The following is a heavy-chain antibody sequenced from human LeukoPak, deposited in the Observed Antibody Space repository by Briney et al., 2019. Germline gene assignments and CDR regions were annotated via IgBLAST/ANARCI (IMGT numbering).Heavy chain of an antibody. J-gene: IGHJ6*03. CDR3: TIETLIAYYQYMDV. CDR1: GVTFSEAS. V-gene: IGHV3-15*01. CDR2: VKSKSDGGTT. D-gene: IGHD2-21*01. Sequence: PGGSLRLSCAAFGVTFSEASMSWVRQTPGKGLEWVGRVKSKSDGGTTDYAAPVKGRFSISRDDSKSILYLQMNNLRTEDTAVYYCTIETLIAYYQYMDVWGKGTTVTVSS.